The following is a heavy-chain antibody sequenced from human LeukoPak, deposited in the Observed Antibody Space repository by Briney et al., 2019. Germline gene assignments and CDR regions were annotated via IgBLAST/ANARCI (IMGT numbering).Heavy chain of an antibody. CDR1: GFAFSSYS. J-gene: IGHJ4*02. Sequence: PGGSLRLSCAASGFAFSSYSMNWVRQAPGKGLEWVSSISSSTYYIYYADSVKGRFTISRDNAKNSLYLQMNSLRAEDTAVYYCASYGSGRQHADYWGQGTLVTVSS. CDR2: ISSSTYYI. CDR3: ASYGSGRQHADY. V-gene: IGHV3-21*01. D-gene: IGHD3-10*01.